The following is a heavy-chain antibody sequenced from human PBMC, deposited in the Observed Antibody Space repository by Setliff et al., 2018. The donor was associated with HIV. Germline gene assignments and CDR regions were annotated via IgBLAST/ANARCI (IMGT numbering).Heavy chain of an antibody. V-gene: IGHV3-23*01. CDR3: AKGHYSSGDSKQNGFDM. CDR2: ISGSGGLT. J-gene: IGHJ3*02. CDR1: GFTFSNYA. Sequence: GGSLRLSCAASGFTFSNYAMNWVRQAPGKGLEWVSTISGSGGLTFYADSVKGRFTISRDNSKNTLYLQMNSLRAEDTAVYYCAKGHYSSGDSKQNGFDMWGQGTMVTVSS. D-gene: IGHD3-22*01.